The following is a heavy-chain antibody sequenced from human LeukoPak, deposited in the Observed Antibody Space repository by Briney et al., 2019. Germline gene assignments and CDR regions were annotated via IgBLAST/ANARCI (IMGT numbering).Heavy chain of an antibody. V-gene: IGHV3-9*01. CDR1: GFTFYDYA. CDR3: AKDDSSGGKGYFDY. D-gene: IGHD6-19*01. Sequence: GGSLRLSCAASGFTFYDYAMHCVRQAPGKGLEWVSGISWNSGSIGYADSVKGRFTISIDSDKNSLYLQMNSLRAEDTAQYYCAKDDSSGGKGYFDYWGQGSLVTVSS. J-gene: IGHJ4*02. CDR2: ISWNSGSI.